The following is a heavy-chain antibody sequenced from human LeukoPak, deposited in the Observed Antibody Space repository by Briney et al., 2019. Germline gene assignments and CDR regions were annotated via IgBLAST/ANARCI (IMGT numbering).Heavy chain of an antibody. J-gene: IGHJ4*02. V-gene: IGHV1-46*01. D-gene: IGHD6-19*01. CDR3: ARAPLGGSGDY. CDR1: GYTFTSYY. CDR2: INPSGGST. Sequence: VASVKVSCKASGYTFTSYYMHWVRQAPGQGLEWMGIINPSGGSTSYAQKFQGKVTTTRDMSTSTVYMELSSLRSEDTAVYYCARAPLGGSGDYWGQGTLVTVSS.